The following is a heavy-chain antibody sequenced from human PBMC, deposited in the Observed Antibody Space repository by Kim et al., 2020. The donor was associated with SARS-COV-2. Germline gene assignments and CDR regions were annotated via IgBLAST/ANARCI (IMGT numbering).Heavy chain of an antibody. Sequence: GGSLRLSCAASGFTFSSYAMSWVRQAPGKGLEWVSAISGSGGSTYYADSVKGRFTISRDNSKNTLYLQMNSLRAEDTAVYYCAKDPRVYSGSYLGSYYGMDVWGQGTTVTVSS. CDR3: AKDPRVYSGSYLGSYYGMDV. D-gene: IGHD1-26*01. CDR2: ISGSGGST. CDR1: GFTFSSYA. J-gene: IGHJ6*02. V-gene: IGHV3-23*01.